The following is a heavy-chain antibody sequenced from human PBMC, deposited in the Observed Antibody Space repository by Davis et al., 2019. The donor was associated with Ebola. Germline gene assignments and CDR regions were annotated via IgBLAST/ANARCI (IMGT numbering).Heavy chain of an antibody. CDR3: ARGRRKDDSGYFAPFDY. V-gene: IGHV1-2*05. D-gene: IGHD3-22*01. J-gene: IGHJ4*01. Sequence: AASVKVSCKASGYTFTGYYMHWVRQAPGQGLEWMGRINPNSGGTNYAQKFQGRVTMTRDTSINTAYMELSRLRSDDTVVYYCARGRRKDDSGYFAPFDYWGHGTLITVSS. CDR1: GYTFTGYY. CDR2: INPNSGGT.